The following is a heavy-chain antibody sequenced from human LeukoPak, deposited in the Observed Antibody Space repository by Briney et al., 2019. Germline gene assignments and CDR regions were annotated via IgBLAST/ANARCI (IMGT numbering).Heavy chain of an antibody. J-gene: IGHJ4*02. Sequence: GGSLRLSCAASGLSFSSYDMVWVRQPPGEGLEWVSSISSSSSYIYYADSVKGRFTISRDNAKNSLYLQMNSLRAEDTAVYFCARDYGDLDYRGQGTLVTVSS. D-gene: IGHD2-21*02. CDR2: ISSSSSYI. CDR1: GLSFSSYD. V-gene: IGHV3-21*01. CDR3: ARDYGDLDY.